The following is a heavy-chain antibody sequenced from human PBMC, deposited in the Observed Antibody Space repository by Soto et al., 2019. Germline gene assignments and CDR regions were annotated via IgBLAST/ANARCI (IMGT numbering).Heavy chain of an antibody. V-gene: IGHV4-61*01. Sequence: SETLSLTCTVSGGSVSSGSYYWSWIRQPPGKGLEWIGEINYSETTNYNPSLESPVTVSVDSFKNQCTLKVTSVTAADTAVYYCARRHGSGKYYFDFWGQGTPVTVSS. CDR2: INYSETT. D-gene: IGHD3-10*01. CDR1: GGSVSSGSYY. J-gene: IGHJ4*02. CDR3: ARRHGSGKYYFDF.